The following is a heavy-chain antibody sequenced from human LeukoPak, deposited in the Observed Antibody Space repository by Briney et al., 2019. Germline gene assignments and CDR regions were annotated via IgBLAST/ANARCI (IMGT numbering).Heavy chain of an antibody. CDR1: GFTFSSYG. CDR2: IRYDGSNK. Sequence: PGGSLRLSCAASGFTFSSYGMHWVRQAPGKGLEWVAFIRYDGSNKYYADSVKGRFTISRDNSKNTLYLQMNSLRAEDTAVYYCAKARGRIVVGITYYFDYWGQGTLVTVSS. D-gene: IGHD3-22*01. CDR3: AKARGRIVVGITYYFDY. V-gene: IGHV3-30*02. J-gene: IGHJ4*02.